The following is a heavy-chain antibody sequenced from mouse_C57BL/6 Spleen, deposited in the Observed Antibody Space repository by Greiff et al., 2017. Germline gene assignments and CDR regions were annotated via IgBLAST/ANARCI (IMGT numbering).Heavy chain of an antibody. Sequence: VQLQQSGPELVKPGASVKMSCKASGYTFTDYNMHWVKQSHGKSLEWIGYINPNNGGTSYNQKFKGKATLTVNKSSSTAYMELRSLTSEDSAVYYCAREEYGYDPHFDYWGQGTTLTVSS. CDR2: INPNNGGT. V-gene: IGHV1-22*01. J-gene: IGHJ2*01. D-gene: IGHD2-2*01. CDR1: GYTFTDYN. CDR3: AREEYGYDPHFDY.